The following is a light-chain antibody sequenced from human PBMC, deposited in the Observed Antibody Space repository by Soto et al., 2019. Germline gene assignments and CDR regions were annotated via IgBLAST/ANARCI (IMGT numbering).Light chain of an antibody. CDR1: QGISNH. CDR2: DAS. Sequence: DIQMTQSPSSLSASVGDRVTITCRASQGISNHLAWFQQKPGKAPKSLIYDASTLQSGVPSKFSGSGSGTGFTLTISSLQPEDLGTYYCQQYHSYPLTFAGGTKVEI. J-gene: IGKJ4*01. V-gene: IGKV1-16*02. CDR3: QQYHSYPLT.